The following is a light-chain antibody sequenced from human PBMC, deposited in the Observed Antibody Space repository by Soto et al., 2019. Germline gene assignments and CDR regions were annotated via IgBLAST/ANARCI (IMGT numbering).Light chain of an antibody. Sequence: EIVLTQSPGTLSLSPEERATLSCRASQSVSSSYLAWYQQKPGQAPRLLIYGASSRATGIPDRFSGSGSGTDFTLTISRLEPEDFAVYYCQQYGGSPMYTFGQGTKLEIK. V-gene: IGKV3-20*01. CDR2: GAS. CDR1: QSVSSSY. CDR3: QQYGGSPMYT. J-gene: IGKJ2*01.